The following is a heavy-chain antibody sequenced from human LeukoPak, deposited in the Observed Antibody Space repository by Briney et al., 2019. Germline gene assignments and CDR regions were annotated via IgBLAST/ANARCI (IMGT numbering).Heavy chain of an antibody. CDR2: ISSSSSYI. CDR3: ARPTSGSSSGAFDI. J-gene: IGHJ3*02. CDR1: GFTFSSYS. D-gene: IGHD7-27*01. Sequence: PGGSLRLSCAASGFTFSSYSMNWVRQAPGKGLEWVSSISSSSSYIYYADSVKGRFTISRDNAKNSLYLQMNSLRAEDTAVYYCARPTSGSSSGAFDIWGQGTMVTVSS. V-gene: IGHV3-21*01.